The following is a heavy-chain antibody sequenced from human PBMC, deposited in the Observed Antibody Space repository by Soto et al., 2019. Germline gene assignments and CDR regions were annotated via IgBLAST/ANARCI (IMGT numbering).Heavy chain of an antibody. CDR3: TKGIFGVAPYDAFDI. CDR1: GFTFSSDA. V-gene: IGHV3-23*01. D-gene: IGHD3-3*01. CDR2: ISDGGGST. Sequence: PGGSLSLSCVDSGFTFSSDAIRWVRQAPGMGLEWVSAISDGGGSTYYADSVKGRFTISRDNSKNTLYLQMNSLRAEDTAVYYCTKGIFGVAPYDAFDIWGQGTMVTVSS. J-gene: IGHJ3*02.